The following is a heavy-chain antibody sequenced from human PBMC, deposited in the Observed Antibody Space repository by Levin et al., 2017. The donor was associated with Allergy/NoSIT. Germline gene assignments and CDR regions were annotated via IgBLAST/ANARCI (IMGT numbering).Heavy chain of an antibody. CDR1: GGTFSRNT. V-gene: IGHV1-69*02. J-gene: IGHJ6*03. Sequence: GASVKVSCKASGGTFSRNTINWVRQAPGQGLESMGRIIPDLGIADYAQKFQGRLTLTADKSTSTAHMELSSLRSEDTAVYFCAGGGRMVPGYDYYMDVWGQGTTVTVSS. CDR2: IIPDLGIA. D-gene: IGHD1-14*01. CDR3: AGGGRMVPGYDYYMDV.